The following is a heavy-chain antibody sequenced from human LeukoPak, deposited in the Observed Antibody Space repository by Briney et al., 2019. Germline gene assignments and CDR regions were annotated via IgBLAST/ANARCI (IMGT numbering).Heavy chain of an antibody. V-gene: IGHV1-2*02. D-gene: IGHD5-18*01. Sequence: ASVKVSCKASGFTFTDYYIHWVRQAPGQGLEWMGWINPNSGDTNYAQKFQGRVTMTRDTSINTAYMELSRLRPGDTAVYYCARADTSLVNFYYFGMDVWGQGTTVTVSS. CDR3: ARADTSLVNFYYFGMDV. CDR1: GFTFTDYY. J-gene: IGHJ6*02. CDR2: INPNSGDT.